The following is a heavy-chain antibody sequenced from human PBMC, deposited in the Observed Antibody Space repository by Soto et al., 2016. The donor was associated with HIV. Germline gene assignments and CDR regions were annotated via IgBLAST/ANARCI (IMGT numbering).Heavy chain of an antibody. Sequence: ELRLFESGGGLVRPGESLRLSCAASKFNFKNYAMSWVRQAPGKGLQWVSSISESGDSPNYADSVKGRFTISRDNSKNTLYLQMNSLRDEDTAVYFCANLPTVTTGYYYDNSAYYLDSWGQGTLVTVSS. V-gene: IGHV3-23*01. CDR1: KFNFKNYA. J-gene: IGHJ4*02. CDR2: ISESGDSP. D-gene: IGHD3-22*01. CDR3: ANLPTVTTGYYYDNSAYYLDS.